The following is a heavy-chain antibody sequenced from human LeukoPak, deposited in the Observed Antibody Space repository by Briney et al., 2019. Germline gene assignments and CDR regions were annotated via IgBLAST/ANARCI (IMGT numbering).Heavy chain of an antibody. V-gene: IGHV3-23*01. CDR2: ISGSGGST. J-gene: IGHJ4*02. CDR3: AKVLPHLYDYVWGSYRSSVFGFDC. CDR1: GFTFSSYG. D-gene: IGHD3-16*02. Sequence: GGSLRLSCAASGFTFSSYGMSWVRQAPGKGLEWVSAISGSGGSTYYADSVKGRFTISRDNSKNTLYLQMNSLRAEDTAVYYCAKVLPHLYDYVWGSYRSSVFGFDCWGQGTLVTVSS.